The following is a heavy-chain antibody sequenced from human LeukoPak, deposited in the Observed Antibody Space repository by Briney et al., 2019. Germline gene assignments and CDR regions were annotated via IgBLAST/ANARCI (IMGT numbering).Heavy chain of an antibody. CDR1: GYTFTRYY. J-gene: IGHJ5*02. V-gene: IGHV1-2*02. D-gene: IGHD6-6*01. Sequence: ASVKVSCKASGYTFTRYYMHWVRQAPGQGLEWMGWINPNSGGTNYAQKFQGRVTMTRDTPISTAYMELSRLRSDDTAVYYCARDVGRIAARVRNWFDPWGQGTLVTVSS. CDR3: ARDVGRIAARVRNWFDP. CDR2: INPNSGGT.